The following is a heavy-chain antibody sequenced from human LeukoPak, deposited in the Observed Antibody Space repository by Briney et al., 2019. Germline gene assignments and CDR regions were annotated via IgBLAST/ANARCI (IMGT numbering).Heavy chain of an antibody. CDR1: GYRFTNYW. D-gene: IGHD3-22*01. CDR3: TRQGVYYSDSSAFYY. V-gene: IGHV5-51*01. CDR2: IYPGDSDT. J-gene: IGHJ4*02. Sequence: GESLQISCKGSGYRFTNYWISWVRQMPGKGLELMGSIYPGDSDTRYSPSFQGQVTISADKSNTTAYLQWSSLKASDTAIYYCTRQGVYYSDSSAFYYWGQGTLVTVSS.